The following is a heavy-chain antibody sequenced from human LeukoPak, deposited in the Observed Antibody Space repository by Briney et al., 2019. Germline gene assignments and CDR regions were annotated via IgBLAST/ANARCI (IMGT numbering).Heavy chain of an antibody. CDR1: GFPFSTFW. D-gene: IGHD3-10*01. J-gene: IGHJ6*03. V-gene: IGHV3-11*04. Sequence: GGSLRLSCAVSGFPFSTFWMSWIRQAPGKGLEWVSYISSSGSTIYYADSVKGRFTISRDNAKNSLYLQMNSLRAEDTAVYYCARGYGALYYYYYMDVWGKGTTVTVSS. CDR3: ARGYGALYYYYYMDV. CDR2: ISSSGSTI.